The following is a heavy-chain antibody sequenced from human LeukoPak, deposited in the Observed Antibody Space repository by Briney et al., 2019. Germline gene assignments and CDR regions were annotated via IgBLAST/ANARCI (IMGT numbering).Heavy chain of an antibody. Sequence: SGGSLRLSCAASGFSFSAYWMTWVRQAPGTGLEGVANINPAGTETYYVDPVKGRFTISRDNAKNLLYLQMNSLRAEDTAVYYCARFGYVAAVDLWGQGTLVTVSS. CDR1: GFSFSAYW. CDR3: ARFGYVAAVDL. V-gene: IGHV3-7*01. D-gene: IGHD2-15*01. J-gene: IGHJ4*02. CDR2: INPAGTET.